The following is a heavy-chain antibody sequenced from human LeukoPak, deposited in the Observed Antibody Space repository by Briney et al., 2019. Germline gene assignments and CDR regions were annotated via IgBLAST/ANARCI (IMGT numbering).Heavy chain of an antibody. D-gene: IGHD5-18*01. CDR1: GFTFSSYG. CDR2: ISGSGGST. CDR3: AKSVDTAMVHFDY. Sequence: GGSLRLSCAASGFTFSSYGMSWVRQAPGKGLEWVSAISGSGGSTYYADSVRGRFTISRDNSKNTLYLQMNSLRAEDTAVYYCAKSVDTAMVHFDYWGQGTLVTVSS. V-gene: IGHV3-23*01. J-gene: IGHJ4*02.